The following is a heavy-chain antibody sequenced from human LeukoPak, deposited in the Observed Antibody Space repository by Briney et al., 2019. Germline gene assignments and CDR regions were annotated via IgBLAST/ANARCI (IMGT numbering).Heavy chain of an antibody. Sequence: GRSLRLSCAASGFTFSSYAMHWVRQAPGKGLEWVAVISYDGSNKYYADSVKGRFTISRDNSKNTLYLQMNSLRAEDTAVYYCARDGVLSLGYCSSTSCASWSPGAFDIWGQGTMVTVSS. V-gene: IGHV3-30-3*01. CDR3: ARDGVLSLGYCSSTSCASWSPGAFDI. D-gene: IGHD2-2*01. J-gene: IGHJ3*02. CDR1: GFTFSSYA. CDR2: ISYDGSNK.